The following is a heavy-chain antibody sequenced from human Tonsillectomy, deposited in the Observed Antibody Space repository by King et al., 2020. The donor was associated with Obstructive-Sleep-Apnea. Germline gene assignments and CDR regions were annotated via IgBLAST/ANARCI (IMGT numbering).Heavy chain of an antibody. Sequence: VQLVESGAEVKKPGSSVKVSCKASGGTFSSYAISWVRQAPGQGLEWMGGIIPILGIANYAQKFQGRVTITADKSTSTAYMELSSLRSEDTAVYYCARGLGGVTMVRGARSDAFDIWGHGTMVTVSS. V-gene: IGHV1-69*09. CDR3: ARGLGGVTMVRGARSDAFDI. CDR1: GGTFSSYA. CDR2: IIPILGIA. D-gene: IGHD3-10*01. J-gene: IGHJ3*02.